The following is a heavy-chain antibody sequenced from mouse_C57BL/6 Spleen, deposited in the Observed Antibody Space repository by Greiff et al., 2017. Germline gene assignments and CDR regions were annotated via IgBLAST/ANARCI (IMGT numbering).Heavy chain of an antibody. V-gene: IGHV1-4*01. J-gene: IGHJ2*01. CDR2: INPSSGYT. Sequence: QVQLKQSGAELARPGASVKMSCKASGYTFTSYTMHWVKQRPGQGLEWIGYINPSSGYTKYNQKFKDKATLTADKSSSTAYMQLSSLTSEDSAVYYCAREGIATRYFDYWGQGTTLTVSS. CDR3: AREGIATRYFDY. CDR1: GYTFTSYT. D-gene: IGHD2-12*01.